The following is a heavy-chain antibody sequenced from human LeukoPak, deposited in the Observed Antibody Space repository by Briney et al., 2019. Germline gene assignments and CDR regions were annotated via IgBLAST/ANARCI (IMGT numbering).Heavy chain of an antibody. CDR2: ISAYNGNT. J-gene: IGHJ4*02. D-gene: IGHD6-13*01. Sequence: ASVKVPCKASGYTFTSYGISWVRQAPGQGLEWMGWISAYNGNTHYAQKPQGRVTMTTDTSTSTTYMELRSLRSDDTAVYYCARDRYSSSWYYSDYWGQGTLVTVSS. CDR1: GYTFTSYG. CDR3: ARDRYSSSWYYSDY. V-gene: IGHV1-18*01.